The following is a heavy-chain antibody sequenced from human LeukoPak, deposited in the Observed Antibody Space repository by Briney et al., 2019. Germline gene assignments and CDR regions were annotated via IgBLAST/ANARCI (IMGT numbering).Heavy chain of an antibody. CDR3: ARAFVSTIFGVVIEAFDI. V-gene: IGHV4-39*07. D-gene: IGHD3-3*01. CDR2: IYYSGST. Sequence: SETLSLTCTVSGGSISSSSYYWGWIRQPPGKGLEWIGSIYYSGSTYYNPSLKSRVTISVDTSKNQFSLKLSSVTAADTAVYYCARAFVSTIFGVVIEAFDIWGQGTMATVSS. J-gene: IGHJ3*02. CDR1: GGSISSSSYY.